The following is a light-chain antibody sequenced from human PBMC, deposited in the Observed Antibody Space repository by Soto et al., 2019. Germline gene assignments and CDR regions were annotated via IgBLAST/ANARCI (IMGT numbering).Light chain of an antibody. CDR1: SSDVGSYNL. V-gene: IGLV2-23*02. Sequence: QSALTQPASVSGSSEQSITISCTGTSSDVGSYNLVSWFQQHPGKAPRLMIYEVNKRPSGVSNRFSGSKSGYTASLTISGLQAEDEAEYYCCSFAGTTTYVLFGGGTQLTVL. CDR2: EVN. CDR3: CSFAGTTTYVL. J-gene: IGLJ2*01.